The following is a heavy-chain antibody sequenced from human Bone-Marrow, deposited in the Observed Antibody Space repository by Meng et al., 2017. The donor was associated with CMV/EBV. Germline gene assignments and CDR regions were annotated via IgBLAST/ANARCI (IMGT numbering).Heavy chain of an antibody. CDR2: VPHDRTYI. J-gene: IGHJ4*02. CDR3: ARDEKLVPFDS. CDR1: GFTFSNYA. Sequence: GGSLRLSCAASGFTFSNYAMHWVRQAPGKGLEWVAVVPHDRTYIYYADSVKGRFTISRDNSKNTLYLQMISLRAEDTAIYYCARDEKLVPFDSWGQGTLVTVSS. D-gene: IGHD6-6*01. V-gene: IGHV3-30*04.